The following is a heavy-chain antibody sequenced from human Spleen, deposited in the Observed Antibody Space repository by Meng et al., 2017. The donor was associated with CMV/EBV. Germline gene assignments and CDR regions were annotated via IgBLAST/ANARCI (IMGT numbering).Heavy chain of an antibody. J-gene: IGHJ4*02. D-gene: IGHD3-10*01. Sequence: GEFLKISCAASGFTFSSYAMSWVRQAPGKGLEWVSAISGSGGSTYYADSVKGRFTISRDNSKNTLYLQMNSLRAEDTAVYYCAKDRDPLLLWFGESIDYWGQGTLVTVSS. CDR1: GFTFSSYA. V-gene: IGHV3-23*01. CDR2: ISGSGGST. CDR3: AKDRDPLLLWFGESIDY.